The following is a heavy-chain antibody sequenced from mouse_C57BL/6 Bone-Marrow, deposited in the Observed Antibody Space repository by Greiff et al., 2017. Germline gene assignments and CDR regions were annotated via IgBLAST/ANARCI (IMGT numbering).Heavy chain of an antibody. V-gene: IGHV6-6*01. J-gene: IGHJ3*01. Sequence: EVKLVESGGGLVQPGGSMKLSCAASGFTFSDAWMDWVRQSPEQGLEWVAEIRNKANNHATYYAESVKGRFTIPRDVAKSSVYLQMNSVRAEDTGIYCGTRHYSNYGWFAYWGQGTLVTVAA. CDR3: TRHYSNYGWFAY. CDR2: IRNKANNHAT. D-gene: IGHD2-5*01. CDR1: GFTFSDAW.